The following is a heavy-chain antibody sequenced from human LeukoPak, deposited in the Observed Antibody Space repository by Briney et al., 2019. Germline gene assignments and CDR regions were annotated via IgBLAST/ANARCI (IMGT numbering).Heavy chain of an antibody. V-gene: IGHV3-11*01. Sequence: GGSLRLSCAASGFLLSDYYMSWLRQAPGKGLEGVSYISDSGSTIYYADSVKGRFTISRDNVKNSLYLQMNGLRAEDTAVYYCAREMEGDYGSGTFFDLWGQGNMVTVSS. D-gene: IGHD3-10*01. CDR2: ISDSGSTI. J-gene: IGHJ4*02. CDR3: AREMEGDYGSGTFFDL. CDR1: GFLLSDYY.